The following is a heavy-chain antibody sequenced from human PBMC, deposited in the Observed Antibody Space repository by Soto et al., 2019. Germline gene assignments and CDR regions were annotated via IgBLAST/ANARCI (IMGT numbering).Heavy chain of an antibody. Sequence: PSETLSLTCTVSGGSISSYYWSWIRQPPGKGLEWIGYIYYSGSTNYNPSLKSRVTISVDTSKNQFSLKLSSVTAADTAVYYCARHGGTGYSSGWRTYYFDYWGQGTLVTVSS. V-gene: IGHV4-59*08. CDR3: ARHGGTGYSSGWRTYYFDY. J-gene: IGHJ4*02. CDR1: GGSISSYY. D-gene: IGHD6-19*01. CDR2: IYYSGST.